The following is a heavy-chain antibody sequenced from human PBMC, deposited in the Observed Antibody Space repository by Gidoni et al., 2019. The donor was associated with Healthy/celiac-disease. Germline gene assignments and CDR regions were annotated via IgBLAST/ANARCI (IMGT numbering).Heavy chain of an antibody. V-gene: IGHV1-46*01. D-gene: IGHD2-15*01. Sequence: QVQLVQSGAEVKKPGASVKVSCKASGYTFTSYYMHWVRQAPGQGLEWMGIINPSGGSTSYAQKFQGRVTMTRDTSTSTVYMELSSLRSEDTAVYYCASLSEGAENCSGGSCPFRDYWGQGTLVTVSS. CDR3: ASLSEGAENCSGGSCPFRDY. J-gene: IGHJ4*02. CDR1: GYTFTSYY. CDR2: INPSGGST.